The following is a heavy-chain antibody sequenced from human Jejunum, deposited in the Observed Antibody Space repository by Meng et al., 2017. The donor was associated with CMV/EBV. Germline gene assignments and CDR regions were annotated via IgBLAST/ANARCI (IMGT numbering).Heavy chain of an antibody. D-gene: IGHD3-16*01. CDR1: GCGFNEDG. CDR3: AKVTSGSWGYFDS. J-gene: IGHJ4*02. Sequence: ASGCGFNEDGMRWVSQAPGKGLGWVAFIRDDGSIKYYAESVKARFTISRDNSKTTLYLQMNNLRPEDTALYHCAKVTSGSWGYFDSWGQGTLVTVSS. CDR2: IRDDGSIK. V-gene: IGHV3-30*02.